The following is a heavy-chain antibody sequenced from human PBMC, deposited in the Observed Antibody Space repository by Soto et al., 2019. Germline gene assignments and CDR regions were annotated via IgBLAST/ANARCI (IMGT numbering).Heavy chain of an antibody. J-gene: IGHJ6*02. CDR1: GDSVSSNSAA. V-gene: IGHV6-1*01. Sequence: PSQTLSLTCAISGDSVSSNSAAWNWIRQSPSRGLEWLGRTYYRSKWYNDYAVSVKSRITINPGTSKNQFSLQLNSVTPEDTAVYYCARDRITFGGVIDSYYYYGMDVWGQGTTVTAP. CDR2: TYYRSKWYN. CDR3: ARDRITFGGVIDSYYYYGMDV. D-gene: IGHD3-16*02.